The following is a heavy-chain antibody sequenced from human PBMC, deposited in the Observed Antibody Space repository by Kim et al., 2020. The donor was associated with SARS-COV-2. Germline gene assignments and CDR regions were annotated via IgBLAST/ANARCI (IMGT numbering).Heavy chain of an antibody. CDR2: INWNGGST. Sequence: GGSLRLSCAASGFTFDDYGMGWVRQAPGKGLEWVSGINWNGGSTGYADSVKGRFTISRDNAKNSLYLQMNSLRAEDTALYYCAREGLIVVVGNAFDIWGQGTMVTVSS. CDR3: AREGLIVVVGNAFDI. CDR1: GFTFDDYG. D-gene: IGHD3-22*01. V-gene: IGHV3-20*04. J-gene: IGHJ3*02.